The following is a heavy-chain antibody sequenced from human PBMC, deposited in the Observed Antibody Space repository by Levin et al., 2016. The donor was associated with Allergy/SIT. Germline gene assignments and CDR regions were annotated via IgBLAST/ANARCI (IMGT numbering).Heavy chain of an antibody. CDR3: ARGRGGYCSGGSCYPENYYYYMDV. J-gene: IGHJ6*03. D-gene: IGHD2-15*01. CDR1: GGSFSGYY. V-gene: IGHV4-34*01. Sequence: GSLRLSCAVYGGSFSGYYWSWIRQPPGKGLEWIGEINHSGSTNYNPSLKSRVTISVDTSKNQFSLKLSSVTAADTAVYYCARGRGGYCSGGSCYPENYYYYMDVWGKGTTVTVSS. CDR2: INHSGST.